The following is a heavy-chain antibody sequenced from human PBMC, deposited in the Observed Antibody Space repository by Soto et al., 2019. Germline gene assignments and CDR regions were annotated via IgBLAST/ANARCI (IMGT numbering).Heavy chain of an antibody. CDR1: GFTFSSYA. J-gene: IGHJ4*02. D-gene: IGHD5-12*01. CDR2: ISYDGSNK. V-gene: IGHV3-30-3*01. Sequence: QVQLVESGGGVVQPGRSLRLSCAASGFTFSSYAMHWVRQAPGKGLEWVAVISYDGSNKYYADSVKGRFTISRDNSKNTLYLQMNSLRAEDTAVYYCASPGSHFSGYDYWGQGTLVTVSS. CDR3: ASPGSHFSGYDY.